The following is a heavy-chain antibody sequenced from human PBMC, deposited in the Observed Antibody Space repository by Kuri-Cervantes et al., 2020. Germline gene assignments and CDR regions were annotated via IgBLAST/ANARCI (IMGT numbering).Heavy chain of an antibody. V-gene: IGHV4-31*01. CDR2: IYYSGST. J-gene: IGHJ4*02. Sequence: SETLSLTCTVSGGSISSGGYYWSWIRQHPGKGLEWIGYIYYSGSTYYNPSLKSLVTISVDTSKNQFSLKLSSVTAADTAVYYCARLRGECSGGRCYRYYFDYWGQGTLVTVSS. D-gene: IGHD2-15*01. CDR1: GGSISSGGYY. CDR3: ARLRGECSGGRCYRYYFDY.